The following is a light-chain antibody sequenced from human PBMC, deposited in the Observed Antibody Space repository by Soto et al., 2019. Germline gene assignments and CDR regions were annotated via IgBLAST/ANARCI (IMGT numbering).Light chain of an antibody. CDR3: QQYDNYKPLT. Sequence: DIQMTQSPSTLSASVGDRVTITCRASHSISSWLAWYQQKPGKAPKLLIFDASSLESGTPSRFSGRRSGTQFTLTINGLQPDDFATYYCQQYDNYKPLTFGGGTKVDIK. CDR2: DAS. CDR1: HSISSW. V-gene: IGKV1-5*01. J-gene: IGKJ4*01.